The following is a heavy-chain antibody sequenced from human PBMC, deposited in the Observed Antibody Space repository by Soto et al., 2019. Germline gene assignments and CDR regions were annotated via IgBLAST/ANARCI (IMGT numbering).Heavy chain of an antibody. D-gene: IGHD2-21*02. V-gene: IGHV1-69*01. CDR3: ARASPVICGGDPCYRLDSSFDS. Sequence: QVQLVQSGAEVRKPGSSLRVSCKSSGATFSTTGISWVRQAPGQGLEWMGGIIPLFGTPKYARKFQGRASITADESTNTVYMELNSLRPDDAAVYYCARASPVICGGDPCYRLDSSFDSWGQGSLVIVSS. CDR1: GATFSTTG. CDR2: IIPLFGTP. J-gene: IGHJ5*01.